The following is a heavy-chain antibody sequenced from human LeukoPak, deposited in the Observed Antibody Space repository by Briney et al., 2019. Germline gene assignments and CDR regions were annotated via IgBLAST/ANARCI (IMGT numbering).Heavy chain of an antibody. V-gene: IGHV1-18*01. CDR2: IHTYHGVT. D-gene: IGHD3-16*02. Sequence: ASVKVSCKASGNTSTNFAISWVRQAPGQGLEWLGWIHTYHGVTRYPKKLQGRVTMTRDTSISTAYMELSRLRSDDTAVYYCARARSKRLRLGELSLSLDYWGQGTLVTVSS. CDR1: GNTSTNFA. CDR3: ARARSKRLRLGELSLSLDY. J-gene: IGHJ4*02.